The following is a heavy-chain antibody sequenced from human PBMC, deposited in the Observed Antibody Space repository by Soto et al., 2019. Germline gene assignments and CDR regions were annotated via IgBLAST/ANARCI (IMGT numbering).Heavy chain of an antibody. V-gene: IGHV3-48*02. CDR1: GFTFSSYS. D-gene: IGHD6-13*01. J-gene: IGHJ4*02. Sequence: PGGSLRLSCAASGFTFSSYSMNWVRQAPGKGLEWVSYISSSSSTIYYADSVKGRFTISRDNAKNSLYLQMNSPRDEDTAVYYCARDRTSSSSWDSFDYWGQGTLVTVSS. CDR2: ISSSSSTI. CDR3: ARDRTSSSSWDSFDY.